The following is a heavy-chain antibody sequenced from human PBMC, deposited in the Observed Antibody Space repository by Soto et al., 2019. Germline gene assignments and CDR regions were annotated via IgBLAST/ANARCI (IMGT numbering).Heavy chain of an antibody. V-gene: IGHV1-69*01. CDR3: ARDADLDY. Sequence: QVQLVQSGAEVKKPGSSVKVSCKTSGGTFSSNLFTWMRQAPGRGLEWMGEIMPVLGATNYAQNFQDRVTITADESTTTVYMELSSLRSEDTAVYYCARDADLDYWGQGTLVTVSS. CDR2: IMPVLGAT. CDR1: GGTFSSNL. J-gene: IGHJ4*02.